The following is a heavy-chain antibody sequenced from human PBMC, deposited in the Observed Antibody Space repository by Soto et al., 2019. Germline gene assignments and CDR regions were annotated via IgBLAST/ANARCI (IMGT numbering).Heavy chain of an antibody. D-gene: IGHD3-3*01. CDR2: INPSGGST. Sequence: ASVKVSCTASGYTFTSYYMHWVRQAPGQGLEWMGIINPSGGSTSYAQKFQGRVTMTRDTSTSTVYMELSSLRSEDTAVYYCARGASITIFGVVISYYYYGMDVWGQGTTVTVSS. CDR1: GYTFTSYY. J-gene: IGHJ6*02. CDR3: ARGASITIFGVVISYYYYGMDV. V-gene: IGHV1-46*01.